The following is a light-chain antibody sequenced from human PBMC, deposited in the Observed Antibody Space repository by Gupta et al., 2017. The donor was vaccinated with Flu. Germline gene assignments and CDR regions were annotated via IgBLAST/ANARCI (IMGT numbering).Light chain of an antibody. CDR2: GAS. J-gene: IGKJ5*01. CDR1: QSVSSSY. V-gene: IGKV3-20*01. Sequence: EIVLTQSPGTLSLSQGESATLSCRASQSVSSSYLAWYQQKPGQAPRLLIYGASSRATGIPDRFSGSGSGTDFTLTISRLEPEDFAVYYCQQYGSSPHAITFGQGTRLEIK. CDR3: QQYGSSPHAIT.